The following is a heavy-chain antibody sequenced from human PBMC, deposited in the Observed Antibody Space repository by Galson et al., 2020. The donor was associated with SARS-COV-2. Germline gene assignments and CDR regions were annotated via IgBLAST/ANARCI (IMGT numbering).Heavy chain of an antibody. CDR1: GFTFSSYA. V-gene: IGHV3-23*01. Sequence: GGSLRLSCAASGFTFSSYAMSWVRQAPGKGLEWVSAISGSGGSTYYADSVKGRFTISRDNSKNTLYLQMNSLRAEDTAVYYCAKGYTAMAPGGYWYFDLWGRGTLVTVSS. CDR3: AKGYTAMAPGGYWYFDL. CDR2: ISGSGGST. D-gene: IGHD5-18*01. J-gene: IGHJ2*01.